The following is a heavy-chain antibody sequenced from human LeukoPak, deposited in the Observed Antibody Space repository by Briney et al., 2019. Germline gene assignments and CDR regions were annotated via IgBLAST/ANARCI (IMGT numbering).Heavy chain of an antibody. V-gene: IGHV4-59*12. D-gene: IGHD2-2*02. J-gene: IGHJ6*02. CDR2: IYYSGST. CDR1: GGSISSYY. Sequence: SETLSLTCTVSGGSISSYYWSWIRQPPGKGLEWIGYIYYSGSTNYNPSLKSRVTISVDTSKNQLSLRLSSVTAADTAVYYCAREAPEEVPAAIGYYYYGMDVWGQGTTVTVSS. CDR3: AREAPEEVPAAIGYYYYGMDV.